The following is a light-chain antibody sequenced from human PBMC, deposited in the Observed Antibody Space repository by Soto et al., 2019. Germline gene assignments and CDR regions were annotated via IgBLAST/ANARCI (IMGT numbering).Light chain of an antibody. CDR3: QHYANSPPT. CDR1: QSVSSRY. CDR2: GAS. V-gene: IGKV3-20*01. J-gene: IGKJ1*01. Sequence: EIVLKQSPGPLSLSPGERDTLSCRASQSVSSRYFAWYQQKPGQAPRLLIYGASSRATGIPDRFSGSGSGTDFILTISRLETEDFAVYYCQHYANSPPTFGHGPKGEIK.